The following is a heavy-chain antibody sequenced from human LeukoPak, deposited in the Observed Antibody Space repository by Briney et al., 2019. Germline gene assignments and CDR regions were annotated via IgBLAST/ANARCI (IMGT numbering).Heavy chain of an antibody. CDR2: INPNSGGT. CDR3: ARVLSLIATAVERGGYYFDY. D-gene: IGHD6-13*01. CDR1: RYTLTGYF. V-gene: IGHV1-2*02. Sequence: AASVTLSCKPSRYTLTGYFLHWVRQAPGQGLEWMGWINPNSGGTNYAQKFQGRVTMTGDTSIRSAYMELSMLTADDAAVYCCARVLSLIATAVERGGYYFDYWGQGTLVTVSS. J-gene: IGHJ4*02.